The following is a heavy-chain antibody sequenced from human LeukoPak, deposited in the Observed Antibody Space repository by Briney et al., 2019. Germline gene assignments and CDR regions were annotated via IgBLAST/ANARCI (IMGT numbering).Heavy chain of an antibody. Sequence: SGTLSLTCTVSGGSISSYYWSWIRQPAGKGLEWIGRIYTSGSTNYNPSLKSRVTMSVDTSKNQFSLKLSSVTAADTAVYYCARSSQASYYDFWSGYHTPIGDAFDIWGQGTMVTVSS. D-gene: IGHD3-3*01. CDR2: IYTSGST. J-gene: IGHJ3*02. V-gene: IGHV4-4*07. CDR1: GGSISSYY. CDR3: ARSSQASYYDFWSGYHTPIGDAFDI.